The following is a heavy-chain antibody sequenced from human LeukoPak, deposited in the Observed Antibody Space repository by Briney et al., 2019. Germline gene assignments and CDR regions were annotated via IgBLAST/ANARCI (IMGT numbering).Heavy chain of an antibody. J-gene: IGHJ4*02. CDR1: GFTFSSYW. CDR2: ISWDGGST. Sequence: GSLRLSCAASGFTFSSYWMHWVRQAPGKGLVWVSLISWDGGSTYYADSVKGRFTISRDNSKNSLYLQMNSLRTEDTALYYCAKDFTGVEMATIESDYFDYWGQGTLVTVSS. D-gene: IGHD5-24*01. V-gene: IGHV3-43*01. CDR3: AKDFTGVEMATIESDYFDY.